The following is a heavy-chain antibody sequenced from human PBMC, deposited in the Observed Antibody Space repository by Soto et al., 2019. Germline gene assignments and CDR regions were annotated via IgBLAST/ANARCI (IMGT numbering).Heavy chain of an antibody. CDR2: IFYSGST. D-gene: IGHD6-13*01. CDR1: GGSINSGGYY. J-gene: IGHJ4*02. CDR3: ARGYRQCGYSSSGVFDY. Sequence: QVQLQESGPGLVKPSQTLSLICTVSGGSINSGGYYWNWIRQHPGKGLEWIGYIFYSGSTYYNPFLRSRVTIAADTSEIQFSLNLSSVTAADTAGYFWARGYRQCGYSSSGVFDYWGQGTLVNVSS. V-gene: IGHV4-31*03.